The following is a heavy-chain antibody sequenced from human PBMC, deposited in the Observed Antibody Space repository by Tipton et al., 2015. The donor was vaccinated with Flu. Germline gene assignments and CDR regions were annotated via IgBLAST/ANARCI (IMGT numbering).Heavy chain of an antibody. CDR1: GGSFSGYY. Sequence: LRLSCAVYGGSFSGYYWSWIRQPPGKGLEWIGEINHSGSTNYNPSLKSRVTISVDTSKNQFSLKLSSVTAADTAVYCCARGTYGGGDYWGQGTLVTVSS. D-gene: IGHD4-23*01. CDR3: ARGTYGGGDY. V-gene: IGHV4-34*01. J-gene: IGHJ4*02. CDR2: INHSGST.